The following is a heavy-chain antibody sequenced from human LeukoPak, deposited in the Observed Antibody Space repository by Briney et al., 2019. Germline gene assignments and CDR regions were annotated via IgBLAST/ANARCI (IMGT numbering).Heavy chain of an antibody. CDR3: AREDVDVETTTASFDY. V-gene: IGHV4-39*07. CDR1: GGSISSSSYY. J-gene: IGHJ4*02. D-gene: IGHD5-18*01. Sequence: SETLSLTCTVSGGSISSSSYYWGWIRQPPGKGLEWIGSIYYSGSTYYNPSLKSRVTISVDTSKNQFSLKLSSVTAADTAVYYCAREDVDVETTTASFDYWGQGALVTVSS. CDR2: IYYSGST.